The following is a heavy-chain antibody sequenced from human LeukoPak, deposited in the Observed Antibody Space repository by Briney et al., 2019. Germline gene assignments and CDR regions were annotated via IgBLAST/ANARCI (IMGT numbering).Heavy chain of an antibody. D-gene: IGHD3-10*01. CDR2: IIPIFGTA. CDR3: ARKGGRSGSYRD. J-gene: IGHJ4*02. V-gene: IGHV1-46*01. Sequence: ASVKVSCKASGYTFTSYYMHWVRQAPGQGLEWMGGIIPIFGTANYAQKFQGRVTMTRNTSISTAYMELSSLRSEDTAVYYCARKGGRSGSYRDWGQGTLVTVSS. CDR1: GYTFTSYY.